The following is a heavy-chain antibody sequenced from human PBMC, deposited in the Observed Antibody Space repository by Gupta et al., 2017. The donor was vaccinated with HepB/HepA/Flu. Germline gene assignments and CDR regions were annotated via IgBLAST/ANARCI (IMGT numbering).Heavy chain of an antibody. CDR3: TKARPYYYYYMDV. CDR1: GFTFGDYA. CDR2: IRSKANGGTT. V-gene: IGHV3-49*05. D-gene: IGHD6-6*01. Sequence: EVQLVESGGGLVKPGRSLRLSCTASGFTFGDYAMSWFRQAPGKGLEWVGFIRSKANGGTTEYAASVKGRFTISRDDSKSIAYLQMNSLKTEDTAVYYCTKARPYYYYYMDVWGTGTTVTVSS. J-gene: IGHJ6*03.